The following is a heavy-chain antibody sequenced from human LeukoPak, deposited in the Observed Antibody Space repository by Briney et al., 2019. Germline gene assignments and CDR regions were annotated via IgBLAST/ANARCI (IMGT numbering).Heavy chain of an antibody. V-gene: IGHV3-33*01. CDR1: GFTFRSYG. Sequence: PGGSLRLSCVASGFTFRSYGLHWVRQAPGKGLEWVALIWNDGSNKYYADSVKGRSTISRDNSKNTLYLQMNSLRAEDTAVYYCARALTTLTYEGYWGQGTLVTVSS. CDR2: IWNDGSNK. CDR3: ARALTTLTYEGY. D-gene: IGHD1-1*01. J-gene: IGHJ4*02.